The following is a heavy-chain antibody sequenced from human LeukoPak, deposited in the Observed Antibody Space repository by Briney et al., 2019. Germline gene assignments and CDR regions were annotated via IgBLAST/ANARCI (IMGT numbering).Heavy chain of an antibody. CDR3: ARVRYSYGYIFDY. CDR1: GFTFSSYW. Sequence: GGSLRLSCAASGFTFSSYWMSWVRQAPGKGLEWVANIKQDGSEKYYVDSVKGRFTISRDNAKNSLYLQMNSLRAEDTAVYYCARVRYSYGYIFDYWGQGTLVTVSS. V-gene: IGHV3-7*01. D-gene: IGHD5-18*01. J-gene: IGHJ4*02. CDR2: IKQDGSEK.